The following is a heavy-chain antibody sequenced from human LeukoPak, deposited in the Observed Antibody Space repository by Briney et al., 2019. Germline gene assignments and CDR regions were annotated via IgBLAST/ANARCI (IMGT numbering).Heavy chain of an antibody. Sequence: ASVKVSCKTSGFTFTGHYMHWLRQAPGQGLEWMGWISVYNGDTNFAQKLQGRVTMTTDTSTTTAYMELRNLRSDDTAVYYCARDHSSSSQLFDYWGQGTLVTVSS. D-gene: IGHD6-13*01. CDR3: ARDHSSSSQLFDY. V-gene: IGHV1-18*04. CDR1: GFTFTGHY. J-gene: IGHJ4*02. CDR2: ISVYNGDT.